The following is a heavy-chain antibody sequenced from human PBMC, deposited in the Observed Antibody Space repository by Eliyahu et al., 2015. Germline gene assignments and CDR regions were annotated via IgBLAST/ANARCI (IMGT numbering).Heavy chain of an antibody. J-gene: IGHJ4*02. Sequence: QVQLQESGPGLVKPSEXLXLTCTVSGGXIXHYYWSWIRQPPGKGLEWIGHIYYSGSTNYNPSLKSRVTISLDTSKNQFSLKLSSVTAADTAVYYCARHYDSGTYPLDYWGQGTLVTVSS. D-gene: IGHD3-10*01. CDR2: IYYSGST. CDR3: ARHYDSGTYPLDY. V-gene: IGHV4-59*08. CDR1: GGXIXHYY.